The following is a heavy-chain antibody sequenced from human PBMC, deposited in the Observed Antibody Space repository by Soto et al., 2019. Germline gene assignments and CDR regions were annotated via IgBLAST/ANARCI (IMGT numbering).Heavy chain of an antibody. CDR2: ISAYNGNT. CDR3: ARPSGGYGDYGLSLAY. D-gene: IGHD4-17*01. J-gene: IGHJ4*02. CDR1: GYVFTGYG. V-gene: IGHV1-18*01. Sequence: QVQLVQSGAEVKKPGASVKVSCKASGYVFTGYGISWVRQAPGQGLEWMAWISAYNGNTKYAQKFQGRVTMTTDASTSTAYLELSSLRSDDTAVYYCARPSGGYGDYGLSLAYWGQGTLVTVSS.